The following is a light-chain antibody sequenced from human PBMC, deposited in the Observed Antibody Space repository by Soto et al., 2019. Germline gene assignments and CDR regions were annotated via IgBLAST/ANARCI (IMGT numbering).Light chain of an antibody. Sequence: EIVLTQSPGTLSLSPGERATLSCRASQSVSSSSLTWYQQKPGQAPRLLIYGASTRATGIPDRFSGSGSGTGFSLTISRLEPEDFAVYYCMQFDVSPQPTFVQGTKMDI. V-gene: IGKV3-20*01. J-gene: IGKJ2*01. CDR3: MQFDVSPQPT. CDR1: QSVSSSS. CDR2: GAS.